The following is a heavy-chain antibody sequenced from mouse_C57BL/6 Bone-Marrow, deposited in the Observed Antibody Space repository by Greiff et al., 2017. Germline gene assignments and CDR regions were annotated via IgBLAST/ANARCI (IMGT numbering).Heavy chain of an antibody. Sequence: EVQLVESGEGLVKPGGSLKLSCAASGFTFSSYAMSWVHQTPEKRLEWVAYISSGGDYIYYADTVKGRFTISRDNARNTLYLQMSSLKSEDTAMYYCTRGWLLRGWFAYWGQGTLVTVSA. J-gene: IGHJ3*01. CDR1: GFTFSSYA. CDR2: ISSGGDYI. D-gene: IGHD2-3*01. V-gene: IGHV5-9-1*02. CDR3: TRGWLLRGWFAY.